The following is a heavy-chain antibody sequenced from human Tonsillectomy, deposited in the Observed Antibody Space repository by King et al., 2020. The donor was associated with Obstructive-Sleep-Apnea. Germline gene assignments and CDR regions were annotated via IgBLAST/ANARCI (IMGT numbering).Heavy chain of an antibody. J-gene: IGHJ4*02. D-gene: IGHD5-24*01. CDR2: IYHRGDT. V-gene: IGHV4-4*02. Sequence: PLQESGPGLVKPSGTLSLTCSVSGDSVSNGNWWSWVRQPPGKGLEWIGEIYHRGDTNYNPSLKSRVTISIDNSKNQFSLELSSVTAADTAIYFCAREGKEGYNLGYWGQGTLVTVSS. CDR3: AREGKEGYNLGY. CDR1: GDSVSNGNW.